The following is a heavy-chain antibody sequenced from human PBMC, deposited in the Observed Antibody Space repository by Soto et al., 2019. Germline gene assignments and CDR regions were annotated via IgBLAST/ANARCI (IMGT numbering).Heavy chain of an antibody. J-gene: IGHJ4*02. CDR1: GGSLSSGGYY. V-gene: IGHV4-31*03. Sequence: PSETLSLTCTVSGGSLSSGGYYWSWIRQHPGKGLEWIGYIYYSGSTYYNPSLKSRVTISVDTSKNQFSLKLSSVTAADTAVYYCAQGTDFWSGYYVFDYWGQGTLVTVSS. D-gene: IGHD3-3*01. CDR2: IYYSGST. CDR3: AQGTDFWSGYYVFDY.